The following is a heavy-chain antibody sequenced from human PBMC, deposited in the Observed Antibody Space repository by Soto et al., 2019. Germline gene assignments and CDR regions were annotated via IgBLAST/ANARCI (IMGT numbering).Heavy chain of an antibody. CDR2: IGTAGDT. J-gene: IGHJ4*02. CDR3: ARRGGSTGSFDY. D-gene: IGHD4-17*01. V-gene: IGHV3-13*01. CDR1: GFTFSSYD. Sequence: PGGSLRLSCAASGFTFSSYDMHWVRQATGKGLEWVSAIGTAGDTYYPGSVKGRFTISRENAKNSLYLQMNSLRAEDTAVYYCARRGGSTGSFDYWGQGTLVAVSS.